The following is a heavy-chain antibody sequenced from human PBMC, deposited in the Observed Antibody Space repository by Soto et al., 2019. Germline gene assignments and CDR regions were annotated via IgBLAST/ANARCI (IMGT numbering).Heavy chain of an antibody. CDR2: IYYSGST. Sequence: SETLSLTCTVSGGSISSGGYYWSWIRQHPGKGLEWIGYIYYSGSTYYNPSLKSRVTISVDTSKNQFSLKLSSVTAADTAVYYCAREERYVDCLPDRNWFDPWGTGTLVTSAS. V-gene: IGHV4-31*03. D-gene: IGHD3-9*01. J-gene: IGHJ5*02. CDR1: GGSISSGGYY. CDR3: AREERYVDCLPDRNWFDP.